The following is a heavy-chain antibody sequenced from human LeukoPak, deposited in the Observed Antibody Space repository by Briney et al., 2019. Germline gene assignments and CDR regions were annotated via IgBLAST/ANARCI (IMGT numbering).Heavy chain of an antibody. D-gene: IGHD3-16*02. V-gene: IGHV3-43D*03. CDR3: AKGEGLGELSLTWWDY. J-gene: IGHJ4*02. CDR1: GFTFDDYA. Sequence: GGSLRLSCAVSGFTFDDYAMHWVRQAPGKGLEWVCLISWDGGSTYYADSVKGRFTISRDNSKNSLYLQMNSLRAEDTALYYCAKGEGLGELSLTWWDYWGQGTLVTVSS. CDR2: ISWDGGST.